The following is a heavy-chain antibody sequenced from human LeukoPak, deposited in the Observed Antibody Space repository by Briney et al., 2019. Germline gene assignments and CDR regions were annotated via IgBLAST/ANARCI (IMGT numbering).Heavy chain of an antibody. CDR2: IYYNGST. D-gene: IGHD3-9*01. CDR1: GGSISSSSYY. J-gene: IGHJ4*02. Sequence: SETLSLTCTVSGGSISSSSYYWGWIRQPPGKGLEWIGSIYYNGSTYYNPSLKSRVTISVDTSKNQFSLKLSSVTAADTAVYYCSRFRYFDWPPGLDYWGQGTLVTVSS. V-gene: IGHV4-39*01. CDR3: SRFRYFDWPPGLDY.